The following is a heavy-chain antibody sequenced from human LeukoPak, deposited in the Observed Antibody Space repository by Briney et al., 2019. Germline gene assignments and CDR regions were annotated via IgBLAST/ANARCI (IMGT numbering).Heavy chain of an antibody. V-gene: IGHV3-53*01. CDR3: ASAREYCGSAECYEYFQH. CDR1: GVTVGTNS. CDR2: IYSGGST. D-gene: IGHD2-21*01. J-gene: IGHJ1*01. Sequence: PGGSLRLSCAASGVTVGTNSMSWARQSPGKGLEWGSVIYSGGSTYNADSVNGRFTVSRDNSRNTLFLQMNNLRAEDTALYFCASAREYCGSAECYEYFQHWGQGTLVIVSS.